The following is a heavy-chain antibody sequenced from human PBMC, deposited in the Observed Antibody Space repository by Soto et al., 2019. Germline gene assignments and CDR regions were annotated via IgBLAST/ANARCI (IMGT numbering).Heavy chain of an antibody. CDR3: ARDFGDIVVVPAADSDGYYYYYGMDV. CDR2: ISSSSSTI. Sequence: EVQLVESGGGLVQPGGSLRLSCAASGFTFSSYSMNWVRQAPGKGLEWVSYISSSSSTIYYADSVKGRFTISRDNAKNSLYLQMNSLRDEDTAVYYCARDFGDIVVVPAADSDGYYYYYGMDVWGQGTTVTVSS. J-gene: IGHJ6*02. CDR1: GFTFSSYS. V-gene: IGHV3-48*02. D-gene: IGHD2-2*01.